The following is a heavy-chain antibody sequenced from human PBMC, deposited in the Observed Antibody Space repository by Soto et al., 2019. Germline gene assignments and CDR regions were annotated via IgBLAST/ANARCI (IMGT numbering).Heavy chain of an antibody. CDR3: ARRLTNSGIYYSGMDV. D-gene: IGHD6-25*01. V-gene: IGHV1-2*02. CDR2: INPDSGAT. J-gene: IGHJ6*02. Sequence: QVHLVQSGAEVKTPGASVTVSCKASGYTFTVYYIHWLRQAPGQGLEWLGWINPDSGATNYAQKFQGRVIMTRDTSISTAYMEFSSLRSDDTALYYCARRLTNSGIYYSGMDVWGQGTTVTVSS. CDR1: GYTFTVYY.